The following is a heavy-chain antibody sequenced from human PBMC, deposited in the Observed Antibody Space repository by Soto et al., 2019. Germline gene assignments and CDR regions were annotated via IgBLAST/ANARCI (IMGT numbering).Heavy chain of an antibody. J-gene: IGHJ4*02. V-gene: IGHV3-23*01. CDR1: GFTFSSYA. D-gene: IGHD3-3*01. CDR3: AKDRYYDFWSGYFDY. Sequence: GGSLRLSCAASGFTFSSYAMSWVRQAPGKGLEWVSAISGSGGSTYYADSVKGRFTISRDNSKNTLYLQMNSLRAEDTAVYYCAKDRYYDFWSGYFDYWGQGTLVTSPQ. CDR2: ISGSGGST.